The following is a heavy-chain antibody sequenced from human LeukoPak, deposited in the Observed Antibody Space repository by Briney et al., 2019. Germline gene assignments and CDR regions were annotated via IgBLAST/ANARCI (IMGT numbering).Heavy chain of an antibody. CDR2: IYYSGST. CDR1: GGSISSSSYY. J-gene: IGHJ3*02. D-gene: IGHD5-18*01. CDR3: ARDTRLDTAMADDAFDI. Sequence: SETLSLTCTVSGGSISSSSYYWGWIRQPPGKGPEWIGSIYYSGSTYYNPSLKSRVTISVDTSKNQFSLKLSSVTAADTAVYYCARDTRLDTAMADDAFDIWGQGTMVTVSS. V-gene: IGHV4-39*07.